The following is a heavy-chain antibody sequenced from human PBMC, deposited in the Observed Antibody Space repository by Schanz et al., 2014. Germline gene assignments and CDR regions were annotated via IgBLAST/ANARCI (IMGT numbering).Heavy chain of an antibody. J-gene: IGHJ4*02. CDR3: AKYGGGYSYGFVEY. CDR2: VWSDGNTK. CDR1: GLNFDYYG. D-gene: IGHD5-18*01. V-gene: IGHV3-33*06. Sequence: VQLVESGGGLVRPGGSLRLSCATSGLNFDYYGMNWVRQAPGKGPEWVALVWSDGNTKYYVDSVKGRFTISRDNSMNTLHLQMDGLRAEDTAVYYCAKYGGGYSYGFVEYWGQGILVTVSS.